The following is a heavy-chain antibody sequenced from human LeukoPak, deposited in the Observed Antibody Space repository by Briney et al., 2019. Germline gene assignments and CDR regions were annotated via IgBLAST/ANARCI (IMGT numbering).Heavy chain of an antibody. J-gene: IGHJ1*01. CDR1: GLTVSNTY. Sequence: GGSLILSCAASGLTVSNTYMSWIRQSPGKGLEWVAVIFVGGNTDYAGSVKDRFTISRDNSKNTVYLQMNSLRSEDTAVFYCASGGDFEELPDAPGVEFFQLWGQGTPVIVSS. V-gene: IGHV3-53*01. D-gene: IGHD2-21*01. CDR3: ASGGDFEELPDAPGVEFFQL. CDR2: IFVGGNT.